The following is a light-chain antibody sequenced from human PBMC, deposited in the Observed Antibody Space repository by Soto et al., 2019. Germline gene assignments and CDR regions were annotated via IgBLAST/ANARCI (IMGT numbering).Light chain of an antibody. Sequence: EIVLTQSPGTLSLSPGERATLSCRASQSVSSSYLAWYQQKPGQAARLLIYGASSRATGIPDRFSGSGSGTDCTLTITRLEPEDFAVYYCQQFGSSPLTFGGGTKVAIK. CDR2: GAS. J-gene: IGKJ4*01. CDR3: QQFGSSPLT. CDR1: QSVSSSY. V-gene: IGKV3-20*01.